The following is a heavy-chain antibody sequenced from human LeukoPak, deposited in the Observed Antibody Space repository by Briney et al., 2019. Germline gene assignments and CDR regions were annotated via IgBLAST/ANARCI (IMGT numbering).Heavy chain of an antibody. CDR1: GFTVSSNY. V-gene: IGHV3-53*01. D-gene: IGHD4-17*01. Sequence: GSLRLSCAASGFTVSSNYMSWVRQAPGKGLEWVSVIYSGGSTYYADSVKGRFTISRDNPKNTLYLQMNSLRAEDTAVYYCASTSRYGDYLLGYYGMDVWGQGTTVTVSS. J-gene: IGHJ6*02. CDR2: IYSGGST. CDR3: ASTSRYGDYLLGYYGMDV.